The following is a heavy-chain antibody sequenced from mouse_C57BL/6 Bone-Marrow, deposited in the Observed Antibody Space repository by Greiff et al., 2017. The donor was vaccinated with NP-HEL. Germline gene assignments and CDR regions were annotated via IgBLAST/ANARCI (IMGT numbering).Heavy chain of an antibody. J-gene: IGHJ1*03. V-gene: IGHV1-55*01. Sequence: QVQLQQPGAELVKPGASVKMSCKASGYTFTSYWITWVNQRPGQGLEWIGDIYPGSGSTNYNEKFKSKATLTVDTSSSTAYMQLSSLTSEDSAVYYCASSLYWYFDVWGTGTTVTVSS. CDR3: ASSLYWYFDV. D-gene: IGHD1-1*01. CDR1: GYTFTSYW. CDR2: IYPGSGST.